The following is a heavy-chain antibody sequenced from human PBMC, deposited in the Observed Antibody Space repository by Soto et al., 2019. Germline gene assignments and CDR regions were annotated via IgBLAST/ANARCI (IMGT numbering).Heavy chain of an antibody. Sequence: ASVKVSCKAFGYTFTGYYMHWVRQAPGQGLEGMGWINPNSGGTNYAQKFQGWVTMTRDTSISTAYMDLSRLRSDDTAVYYCARDPMNYGDYVGSDYYYYGMDVWGQGTTVTVSS. CDR1: GYTFTGYY. J-gene: IGHJ6*02. V-gene: IGHV1-2*04. CDR2: INPNSGGT. D-gene: IGHD4-17*01. CDR3: ARDPMNYGDYVGSDYYYYGMDV.